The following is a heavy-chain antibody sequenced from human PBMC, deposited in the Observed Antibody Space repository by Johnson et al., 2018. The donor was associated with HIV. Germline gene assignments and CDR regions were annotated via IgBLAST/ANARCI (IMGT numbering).Heavy chain of an antibody. CDR1: GFTFSNYE. Sequence: VQLVESGGGVVKPGRSLRLSCAASGFTFSNYEVIWVRQAPGKGLEWISFIGSSDNVIQYADSVRGRFTMSRDNAKYSVFLQMSSLSVEDTAVYYFARDRTAGYSSRWKAFDIWGPGTSVTVS. CDR3: ARDRTAGYSSRWKAFDI. CDR2: IGSSDNVI. V-gene: IGHV3-48*03. D-gene: IGHD6-13*01. J-gene: IGHJ3*02.